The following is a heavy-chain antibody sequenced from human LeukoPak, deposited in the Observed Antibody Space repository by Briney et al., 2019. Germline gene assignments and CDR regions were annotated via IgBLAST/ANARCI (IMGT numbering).Heavy chain of an antibody. CDR2: IIPILGIA. CDR3: ARVSSGWYSRLLDY. D-gene: IGHD6-19*01. Sequence: ASVKVSCKASGGTFSSYAISWVRQAPGQGLEWMGRIIPILGIANYVQKFQGRVTITADKSTSTAYMELSSLRSEDTAVYYCARVSSGWYSRLLDYWGQGTLVTVSS. CDR1: GGTFSSYA. J-gene: IGHJ4*02. V-gene: IGHV1-69*04.